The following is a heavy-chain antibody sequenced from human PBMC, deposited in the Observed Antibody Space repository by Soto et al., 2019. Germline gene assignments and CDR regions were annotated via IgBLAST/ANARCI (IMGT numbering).Heavy chain of an antibody. Sequence: ASVKVSCKASGYTFTSYGISWVRQAPGQGLEWMGWISAYNGNTNYAQKLQGRVTMTTDTSTSTAYMELRSLRSDDTAVYYCARDFPPLRGALIYGDSTAYYYYGMDVWAKGPRSPSP. CDR3: ARDFPPLRGALIYGDSTAYYYYGMDV. J-gene: IGHJ6*02. D-gene: IGHD4-17*01. CDR1: GYTFTSYG. V-gene: IGHV1-18*01. CDR2: ISAYNGNT.